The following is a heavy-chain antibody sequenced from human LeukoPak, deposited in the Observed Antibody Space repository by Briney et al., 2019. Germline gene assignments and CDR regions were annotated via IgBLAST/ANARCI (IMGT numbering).Heavy chain of an antibody. J-gene: IGHJ4*02. V-gene: IGHV1-18*01. Sequence: ASVKVSCRTSGYTFTTYSITWVRQAPGQGLEWMGWVSAYNGNTNYAQKLQGRVTMTTDTSTSTAYMELRSLRSDDTAVYYCARPTEGYSGYDYYYFDYWGQGTLVAVSS. D-gene: IGHD5-12*01. CDR1: GYTFTTYS. CDR3: ARPTEGYSGYDYYYFDY. CDR2: VSAYNGNT.